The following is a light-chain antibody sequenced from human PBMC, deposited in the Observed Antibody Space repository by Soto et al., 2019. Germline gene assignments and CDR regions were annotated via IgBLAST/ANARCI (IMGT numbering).Light chain of an antibody. CDR1: QSVSGY. J-gene: IGKJ1*01. CDR3: QQRGTWPT. CDR2: DAS. Sequence: EIVLTQSPVTLSLSPGERATLSCRASQSVSGYVAWYQQKPGQASRLLIYDASSRANGIPARFTGSGSGTDFSLTISSLEPEDFAVYYCQQRGTWPTFGQGTRVEI. V-gene: IGKV3-11*01.